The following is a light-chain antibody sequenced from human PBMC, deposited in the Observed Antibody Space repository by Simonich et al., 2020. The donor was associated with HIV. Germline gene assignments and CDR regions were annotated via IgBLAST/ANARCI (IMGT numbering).Light chain of an antibody. Sequence: QSALTQPPSASGSPGQSVTISCPGTSSDVGGYNYVSWYQQHPGKAPKLMIYEVTKRPSGVPDRFSGSESGNTASLTVSGLQAEDEADYYCSSYAGSNNLLFGGGTKLTVL. CDR2: EVT. V-gene: IGLV2-8*01. CDR1: SSDVGGYNY. J-gene: IGLJ2*01. CDR3: SSYAGSNNLL.